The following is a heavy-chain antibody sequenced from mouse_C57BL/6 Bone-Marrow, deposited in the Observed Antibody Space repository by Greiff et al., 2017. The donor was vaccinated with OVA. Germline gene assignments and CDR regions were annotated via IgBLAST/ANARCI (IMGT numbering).Heavy chain of an antibody. J-gene: IGHJ4*01. D-gene: IGHD6-1*01. CDR3: ARYELCRYYDAMDY. Sequence: QVHVKQSGAELMKPGASVTLSCKATGYTFTGYWIEWVKQRPGHGLEWIGEILPGSGSTNYNEKFKGKGTFTADTSSNTAYMQLSSLTTEDSAIYYCARYELCRYYDAMDYWGQGTSVTVSS. CDR1: GYTFTGYW. V-gene: IGHV1-9*01. CDR2: ILPGSGST.